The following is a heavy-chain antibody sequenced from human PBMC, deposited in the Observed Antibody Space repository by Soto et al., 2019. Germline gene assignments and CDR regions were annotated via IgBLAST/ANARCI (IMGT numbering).Heavy chain of an antibody. D-gene: IGHD3-22*01. V-gene: IGHV3-23*01. CDR1: GFTFSSYA. Sequence: GGSLKLSCAASGFTFSSYAMSWVRQAPGKGLEWVSAISGSGGSTYYADSVKGRFTISRDNSKNTLYLQMNSLRAEDTAVYYCAKESYAYDSSGYSSADYWGQGTLVTVSS. CDR3: AKESYAYDSSGYSSADY. CDR2: ISGSGGST. J-gene: IGHJ4*02.